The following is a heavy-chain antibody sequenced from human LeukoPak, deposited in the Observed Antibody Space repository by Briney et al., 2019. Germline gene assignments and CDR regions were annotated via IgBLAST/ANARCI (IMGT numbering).Heavy chain of an antibody. D-gene: IGHD6-13*01. J-gene: IGHJ1*01. CDR1: GFTFSSYS. Sequence: GGSLRLSCAASGFTFSSYSMNWVRQAPGKGLEWVSAISGSGGSIYYADSVKGRFTISRDNSKNTLYLQMNSLRAEDTAVYYCAKMPDSSSWYGYFQHWGQGTLVTVSS. CDR3: AKMPDSSSWYGYFQH. CDR2: ISGSGGSI. V-gene: IGHV3-23*01.